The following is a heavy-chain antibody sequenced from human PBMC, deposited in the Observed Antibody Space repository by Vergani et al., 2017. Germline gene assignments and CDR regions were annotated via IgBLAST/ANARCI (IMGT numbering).Heavy chain of an antibody. V-gene: IGHV3-30*03. J-gene: IGHJ6*02. CDR1: GFTFSSYG. CDR2: ISYDGSNK. Sequence: VQLLESGGGLVQPGGSLRLSCAASGFTFSSYGMHWVRQAPGKGLEWVAVISYDGSNKYYADSVKGRFTISRDNSKNTLYLQMNSLRAEDTAVYYGARAEKSSGGSYGYGMDVWGQGTTVTVSS. CDR3: ARAEKSSGGSYGYGMDV. D-gene: IGHD3-10*01.